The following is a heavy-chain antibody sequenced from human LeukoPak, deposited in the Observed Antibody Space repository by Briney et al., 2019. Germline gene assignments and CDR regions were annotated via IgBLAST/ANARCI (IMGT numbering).Heavy chain of an antibody. CDR3: ARERYYDFWSGYSKQYFDY. Sequence: ASVKVSCKASGFTFTDYLLHWVRQAPGQGLEWMGWINPKSGGTNYAQKSQGRVTMTRDTSISTAYMELSSLRSDDTAVYYCARERYYDFWSGYSKQYFDYWGQGTLVTVSS. J-gene: IGHJ4*02. CDR1: GFTFTDYL. V-gene: IGHV1-2*02. D-gene: IGHD3-3*01. CDR2: INPKSGGT.